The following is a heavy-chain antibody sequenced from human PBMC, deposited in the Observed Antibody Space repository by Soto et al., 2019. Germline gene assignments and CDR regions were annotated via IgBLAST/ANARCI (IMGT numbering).Heavy chain of an antibody. D-gene: IGHD3-22*01. CDR2: INHVGIT. Sequence: SETLSLTCAVSGGSFRGFYWTWIRQSPGKGLEWLGDINHVGITNYNPSLKSRVSIPVDTSKSQFSLKLSSVTAADTAVYYCARGGYYGYFQHWGQGTLVTVSS. CDR3: ARGGYYGYFQH. CDR1: GGSFRGFY. V-gene: IGHV4-34*01. J-gene: IGHJ1*01.